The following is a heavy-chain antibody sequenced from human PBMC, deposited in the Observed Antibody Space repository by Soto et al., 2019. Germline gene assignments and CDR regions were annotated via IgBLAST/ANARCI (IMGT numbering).Heavy chain of an antibody. Sequence: QVQLQESGPGLVKPPGTLSLTCSVSSASISSYVWWSWVRQPPGGGLEWSGEIFHSGVTNDNPSLESRVTISGDKANNQCSLKLSSVTAADTAVYYRARHCFGTSCLENWGQGTLVTVSS. CDR1: SASISSYVW. CDR2: IFHSGVT. D-gene: IGHD2-2*01. V-gene: IGHV4-4*03. CDR3: ARHCFGTSCLEN. J-gene: IGHJ4*02.